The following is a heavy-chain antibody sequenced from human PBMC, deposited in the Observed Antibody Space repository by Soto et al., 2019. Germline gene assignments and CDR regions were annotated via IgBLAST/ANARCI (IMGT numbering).Heavy chain of an antibody. J-gene: IGHJ4*02. V-gene: IGHV4-4*02. D-gene: IGHD4-17*01. Sequence: PSETLSLTCAVSGGSISSSNWWSWVRQPPGKGLEWIGEIYHSGSTNYNPSLKSRVTISVDKSKNQFSLKLSSVTAADTAVYYCARVPYDYGDCPWYFDYWGQGTLVTVSS. CDR3: ARVPYDYGDCPWYFDY. CDR2: IYHSGST. CDR1: GGSISSSNW.